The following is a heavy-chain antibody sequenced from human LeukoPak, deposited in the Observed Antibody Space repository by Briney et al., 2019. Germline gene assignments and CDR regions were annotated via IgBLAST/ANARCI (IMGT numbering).Heavy chain of an antibody. Sequence: EASVKVSCKASGYTFTSYGISWVRQAPGQGLEWMGWISAYNGNTNYAQKLQGRVTMTTDTSTSTAYMELSRLRSDDTAVYYCAGYMTGATDAFDIWGQGTMVTVSS. CDR3: AGYMTGATDAFDI. V-gene: IGHV1-18*01. D-gene: IGHD1-26*01. CDR2: ISAYNGNT. CDR1: GYTFTSYG. J-gene: IGHJ3*02.